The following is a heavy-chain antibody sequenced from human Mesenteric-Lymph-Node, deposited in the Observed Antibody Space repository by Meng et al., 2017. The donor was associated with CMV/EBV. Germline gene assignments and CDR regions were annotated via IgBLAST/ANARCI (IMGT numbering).Heavy chain of an antibody. V-gene: IGHV4-34*01. CDR2: INYSGST. CDR1: GGSFSGYS. J-gene: IGHJ4*02. D-gene: IGHD3-10*01. Sequence: YGGSFSGYSWSWIRQPPGKGLEWIGEINYSGSTNYSPSLKSRVTISIETSKSQFSLKLNSVTAADTALYYCARGYYYGSGSYPGRDYWGQGTLVTVSS. CDR3: ARGYYYGSGSYPGRDY.